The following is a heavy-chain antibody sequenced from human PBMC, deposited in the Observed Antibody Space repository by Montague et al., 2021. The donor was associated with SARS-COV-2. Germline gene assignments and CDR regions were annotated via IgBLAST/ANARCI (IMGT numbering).Heavy chain of an antibody. CDR1: GFSLTDNG. CDR3: VKSGGGTFFET. V-gene: IGHV3-33*06. D-gene: IGHD1-26*01. Sequence: SLRLSCAVSGFSLTDNGMFWVRQAPGKGLEWVAVIWSDGSHKNYGDSVKGRFTVYRDISTETLFLLLSSLRVDETAVYYCVKSGGGTFFETWGQGTLVTVSA. CDR2: IWSDGSHK. J-gene: IGHJ5*02.